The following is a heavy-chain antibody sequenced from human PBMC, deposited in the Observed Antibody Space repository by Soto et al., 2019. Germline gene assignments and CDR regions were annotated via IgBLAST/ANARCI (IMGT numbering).Heavy chain of an antibody. CDR1: GITFSNAW. CDR3: TTTRPVTNVFDT. Sequence: GGSLRVSCAASGITFSNAWMNWVRQAPGKGLEYIGRIRSKTDGGTTEYAAPVEGRFTISRDDSKNTLYLQMGGLKTEDTAVYYCTTTRPVTNVFDTWGQGTPVPVS. D-gene: IGHD3-3*01. V-gene: IGHV3-15*01. J-gene: IGHJ3*02. CDR2: IRSKTDGGTT.